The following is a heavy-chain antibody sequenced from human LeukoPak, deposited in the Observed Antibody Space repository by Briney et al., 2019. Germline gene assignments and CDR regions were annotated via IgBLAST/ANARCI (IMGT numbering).Heavy chain of an antibody. J-gene: IGHJ3*02. Sequence: SQTLSPTCTVSGGSVRSGGYYWNWIRKHPGKGLEWIGYIDYSGSTNYNPSLKSRVTISTDTSKNQISLKLTSLTAADTAEYYCATQRDGYYNDAFDMWGQGTLVIVSS. CDR2: IDYSGST. CDR1: GGSVRSGGYY. CDR3: ATQRDGYYNDAFDM. D-gene: IGHD5-24*01. V-gene: IGHV4-31*03.